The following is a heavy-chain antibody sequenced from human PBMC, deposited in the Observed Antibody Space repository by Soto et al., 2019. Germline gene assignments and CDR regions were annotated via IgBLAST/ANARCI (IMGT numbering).Heavy chain of an antibody. Sequence: LRLSCAASKLTVGSSYMTWVRQAPGKGLEWVSVIYSGGLTYYADSVKGRFTISRDTSKNTLYLQMNTLRADDTAVYYCASSAGFCSGGSCYDYWGQGTLVTVSS. CDR1: KLTVGSSY. D-gene: IGHD2-15*01. J-gene: IGHJ4*02. CDR2: IYSGGLT. CDR3: ASSAGFCSGGSCYDY. V-gene: IGHV3-53*01.